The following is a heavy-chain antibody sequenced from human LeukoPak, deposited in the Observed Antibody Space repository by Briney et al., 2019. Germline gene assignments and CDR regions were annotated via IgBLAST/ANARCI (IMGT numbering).Heavy chain of an antibody. CDR3: ARAGGGDTAMVTDY. D-gene: IGHD5-18*01. CDR1: GGSISSYY. Sequence: SETLSLTCTVSGGSISSYYWSWIRQPPGKGLEWIWYIYYSGSTNYNPSLKSQVTISVDTSKSQFSLKLSSVTAADTAVYYCARAGGGDTAMVTDYWGQGTLVTVSS. CDR2: IYYSGST. V-gene: IGHV4-59*01. J-gene: IGHJ4*02.